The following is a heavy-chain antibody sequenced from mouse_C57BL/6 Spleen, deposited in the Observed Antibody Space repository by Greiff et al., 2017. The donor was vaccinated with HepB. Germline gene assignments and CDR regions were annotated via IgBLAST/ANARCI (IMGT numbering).Heavy chain of an antibody. J-gene: IGHJ2*01. CDR1: GYTFTSYC. D-gene: IGHD4-1*01. Sequence: VQLKQSGTVLARPGASVKMSCKTSGYTFTSYCMHWVKQRPGQGLEWIGAIYPGNSDTSYNQKFKGKAKLTAVTSASTAYMELSRLTNKDSAVYYCTRSADWDFDYWGQGTTLTVSS. CDR2: IYPGNSDT. CDR3: TRSADWDFDY. V-gene: IGHV1-5*01.